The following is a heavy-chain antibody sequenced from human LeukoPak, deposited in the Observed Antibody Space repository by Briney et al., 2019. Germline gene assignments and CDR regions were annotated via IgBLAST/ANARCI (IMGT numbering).Heavy chain of an antibody. CDR2: IGGSDGST. D-gene: IGHD4-23*01. CDR3: AKADSYGGNSQLFDY. Sequence: GGSLRLSCAASGFTFSSYAMSWVRQAPGKGLEWVSAIGGSDGSTFYADSVKGRFTITRDNSKNTLYLQMNSLRAEDTAVYYCAKADSYGGNSQLFDYWGQGTLVTVSS. J-gene: IGHJ4*02. V-gene: IGHV3-23*01. CDR1: GFTFSSYA.